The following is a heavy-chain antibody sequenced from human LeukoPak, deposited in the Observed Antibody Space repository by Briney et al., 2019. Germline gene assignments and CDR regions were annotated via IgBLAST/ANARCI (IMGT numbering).Heavy chain of an antibody. CDR1: GFTFSSYA. Sequence: GGSLRLSCAASGFTFSSYAMNWVRQAPGKGLEWVSAINDGGDYTYYADSVKGRFTISRGNAKNTLYLQMNSPRAEDTAVYYCAREDFNDYYFDYWGQGTLVTVSS. V-gene: IGHV3-23*01. CDR2: INDGGDYT. D-gene: IGHD2-21*02. CDR3: AREDFNDYYFDY. J-gene: IGHJ4*02.